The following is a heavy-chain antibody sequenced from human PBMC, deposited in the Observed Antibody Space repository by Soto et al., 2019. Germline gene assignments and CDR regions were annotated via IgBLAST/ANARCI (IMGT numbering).Heavy chain of an antibody. D-gene: IGHD6-19*01. CDR1: GYTFTSYD. Sequence: EASVKVSCKASGYTFTSYDINWVRQATGQGLEWMGWMNPNSGNTGYAQKFQGRVTMTRNTSISTAYMELSSLRSEDTAVYYCARSGWYGRFFDYWGQGTLVTVSS. CDR3: ARSGWYGRFFDY. V-gene: IGHV1-8*01. CDR2: MNPNSGNT. J-gene: IGHJ4*02.